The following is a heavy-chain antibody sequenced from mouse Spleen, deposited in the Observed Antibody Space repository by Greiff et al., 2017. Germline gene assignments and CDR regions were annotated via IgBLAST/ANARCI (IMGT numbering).Heavy chain of an antibody. CDR3: ARQEYGNYPVDY. J-gene: IGHJ2*01. D-gene: IGHD2-10*02. Sequence: EVHLVESGGGLVKPGGSLKLSCAASGFTFSDYGMHWVRQAPEKGLEWVAYISSGSSTIYYADTVKGRFTISRDNAKNTLFLQMTSLRSEDTAMYYCARQEYGNYPVDYWGQGTTLTVSS. V-gene: IGHV5-17*01. CDR2: ISSGSSTI. CDR1: GFTFSDYG.